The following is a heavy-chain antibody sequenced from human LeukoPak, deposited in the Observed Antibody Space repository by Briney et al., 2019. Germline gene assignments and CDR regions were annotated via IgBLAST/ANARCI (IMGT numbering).Heavy chain of an antibody. CDR1: GGSISSYY. CDR3: ARLIRDVKYCSSTSCPYDAFDI. V-gene: IGHV4-59*08. Sequence: SETLSLTCTVSGGSISSYYWSWIRQPPGKGLEWIGYIYYSGSTNYNPSLKSRVTISVDTSKSQFSLKLSSVTAADTAVYYCARLIRDVKYCSSTSCPYDAFDIWGQGTMVTVSS. J-gene: IGHJ3*02. D-gene: IGHD2-2*01. CDR2: IYYSGST.